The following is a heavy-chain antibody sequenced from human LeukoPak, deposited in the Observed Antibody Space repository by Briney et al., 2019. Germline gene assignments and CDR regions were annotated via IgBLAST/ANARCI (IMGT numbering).Heavy chain of an antibody. CDR3: AKDLRGYCSGGSCYEGGYYYYGMDV. V-gene: IGHV3-30*18. D-gene: IGHD2-15*01. CDR1: GFTFSRYG. CDR2: ISYDGSNK. Sequence: GGSLRLSCAASGFTFSRYGMHWVRQAPGKGLEWVAVISYDGSNKYYADSVKGRFTISRDNSKNTLYLQMNSMRAEDTAVYYCAKDLRGYCSGGSCYEGGYYYYGMDVWGQGTTVTVSS. J-gene: IGHJ6*02.